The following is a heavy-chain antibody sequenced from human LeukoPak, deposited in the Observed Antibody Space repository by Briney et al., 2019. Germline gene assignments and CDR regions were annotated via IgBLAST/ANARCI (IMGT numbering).Heavy chain of an antibody. CDR3: ARDSGLYSGDASLAY. CDR2: ISYGGSTK. V-gene: IGHV3-30-3*01. CDR1: GFTFSSYA. Sequence: PGGSLRLSCAASGFTFSSYAMHWVRQAPGRGLEWVSLISYGGSTKYYADSVRGRFSISRDNSKNTLSLQMNSLTAEDTAVYYCARDSGLYSGDASLAYWGQGTLVAVS. J-gene: IGHJ4*02. D-gene: IGHD5-12*01.